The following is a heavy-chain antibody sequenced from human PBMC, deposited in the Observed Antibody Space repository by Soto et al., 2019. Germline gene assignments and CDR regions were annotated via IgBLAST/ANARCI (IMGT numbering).Heavy chain of an antibody. CDR2: ISAYNGNT. J-gene: IGHJ5*02. D-gene: IGHD3-3*01. CDR1: GYTFTAYY. Sequence: ASVKVSCKASGYTFTAYYLHWVRQAPGQGLEWMGWISAYNGNTNYAQKFQGRVTLTTDTSTSTAYMELRSLRSDDTAIYYCARDPHEFWTSYWFDPWGQGTPVTVSS. V-gene: IGHV1-18*04. CDR3: ARDPHEFWTSYWFDP.